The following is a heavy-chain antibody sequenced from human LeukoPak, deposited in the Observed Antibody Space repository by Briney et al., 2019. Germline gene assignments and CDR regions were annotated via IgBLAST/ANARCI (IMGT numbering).Heavy chain of an antibody. V-gene: IGHV4-59*13. J-gene: IGHJ3*02. CDR2: IYYSGST. Sequence: SETLSLTCTVSGGPISGYYWSWVRQPPGKGLEWIGFIYYSGSTNYNPSLKSRVAISLDRSKNQFSLKLSSVTAADTAVYYCARDRVGGATAAFDIWGRGTMVTASS. CDR3: ARDRVGGATAAFDI. D-gene: IGHD1-26*01. CDR1: GGPISGYY.